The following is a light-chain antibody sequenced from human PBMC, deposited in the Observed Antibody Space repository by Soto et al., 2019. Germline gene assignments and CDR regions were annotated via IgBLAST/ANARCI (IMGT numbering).Light chain of an antibody. CDR1: QSVSSN. CDR2: GAS. J-gene: IGKJ2*01. Sequence: EIVMTQSPATLSVSPGERATLSCRASQSVSSNLAWYQQKPDQAPRLLIYGASTRATGIPGRFSGSGSGTEFTLTNSSLQSEDFAVYYCQQYYNWYTFGQGTKLEIK. V-gene: IGKV3-15*01. CDR3: QQYYNWYT.